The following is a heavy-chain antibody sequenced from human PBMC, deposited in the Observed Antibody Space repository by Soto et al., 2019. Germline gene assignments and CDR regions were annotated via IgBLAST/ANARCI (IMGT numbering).Heavy chain of an antibody. D-gene: IGHD6-19*01. CDR2: IRNGGSNK. CDR1: GFSFSDYY. CDR3: ARAYSSGNGCYYCYGMDV. Sequence: GGSLRLSCAASGFSFSDYYMSWIRQAPGKGLEWVAVIRNGGSNKDYADSVKGRFTISRDNSKNTLYLQMNSLRAEDTAVYYCARAYSSGNGCYYCYGMDVWGQGTTVTVSS. V-gene: IGHV3-33*08. J-gene: IGHJ6*02.